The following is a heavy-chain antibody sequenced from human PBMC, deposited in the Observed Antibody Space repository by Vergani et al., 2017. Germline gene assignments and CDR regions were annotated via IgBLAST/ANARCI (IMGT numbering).Heavy chain of an antibody. V-gene: IGHV4-59*01. Sequence: QVQLQESGPGLVKPSETLSLTSTVSGGSISSYYWSWIRQPPGKGLEWIGYIYYSGGTNYNPSLKSRVTISVDTSKNQFSLKLSSVTAADTAVYYCARDLVGALNWFDPWPGNPGHRLL. CDR1: GGSISSYY. D-gene: IGHD1-26*01. CDR2: IYYSGGT. J-gene: IGHJ5*02. CDR3: ARDLVGALNWFDP.